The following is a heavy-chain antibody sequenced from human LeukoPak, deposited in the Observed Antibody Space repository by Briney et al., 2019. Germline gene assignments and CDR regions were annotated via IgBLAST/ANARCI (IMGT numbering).Heavy chain of an antibody. CDR1: GFTFSSYA. Sequence: GRSLRLSCAASGFTFSSYAMHWVRRAPGKGLEWVAVISYDGSNEYYADSVKGRFTISRDNSKNTLYLQMNSLRAEDTAVYYCARGGVVVVTPFDLWGRGTLVTVSS. V-gene: IGHV3-30-3*01. J-gene: IGHJ2*01. D-gene: IGHD3-22*01. CDR2: ISYDGSNE. CDR3: ARGGVVVVTPFDL.